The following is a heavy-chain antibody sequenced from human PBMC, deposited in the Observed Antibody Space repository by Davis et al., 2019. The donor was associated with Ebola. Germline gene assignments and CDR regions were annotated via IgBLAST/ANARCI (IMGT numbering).Heavy chain of an antibody. CDR3: AKVGQMKWNFRYAMDV. Sequence: GESLKISCVASEFTLSNYAMHWVRQAPGKGLEWVAVIWYDGGTKYYADSVKGRFIISRDNSQNMLYLQMNSLRPEDTAVYYCAKVGQMKWNFRYAMDVWGQGTTVTVS. V-gene: IGHV3-33*06. CDR2: IWYDGGTK. J-gene: IGHJ6*02. D-gene: IGHD1-7*01. CDR1: EFTLSNYA.